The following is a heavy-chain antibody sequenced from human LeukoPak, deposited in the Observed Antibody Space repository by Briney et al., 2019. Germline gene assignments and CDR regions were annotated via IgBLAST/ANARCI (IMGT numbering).Heavy chain of an antibody. CDR3: AKLYDSSGYYVDY. J-gene: IGHJ4*02. CDR1: GGSISSYY. CDR2: IYYSGSA. Sequence: SETLSLTCTVSGGSISSYYWSWIRQPPGKGLEWVGYIYYSGSANYNPSLKSRVTISVDTSKNQFSLKLSSVTAADTAVYYCAKLYDSSGYYVDYWGQGTLVTVSS. D-gene: IGHD3-22*01. V-gene: IGHV4-59*01.